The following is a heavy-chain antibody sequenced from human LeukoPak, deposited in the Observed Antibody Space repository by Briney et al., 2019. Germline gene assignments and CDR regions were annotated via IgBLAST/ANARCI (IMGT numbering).Heavy chain of an antibody. V-gene: IGHV4-4*07. CDR1: GGSFSGYY. CDR2: IYTSGST. Sequence: PSETLSLTCAVYGGSFSGYYWSWIRQPAGKGLEWIGRIYTSGSTNYNPSLKSRVTMSVDTSKNQFSLKLSSVTAADTAVYYCARDLVDYVWGTMPKNWFDPWGQGTLVTVSS. J-gene: IGHJ5*02. D-gene: IGHD3-16*01. CDR3: ARDLVDYVWGTMPKNWFDP.